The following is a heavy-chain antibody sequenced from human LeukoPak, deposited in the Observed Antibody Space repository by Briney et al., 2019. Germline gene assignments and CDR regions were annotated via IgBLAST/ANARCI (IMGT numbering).Heavy chain of an antibody. Sequence: SETLSLTCTVSGGSISSYYWSWIRQPPGKGLEWIGYIYYSGSTNYNPSLKSRVTISLDTSKNQFSLKLSSVTAADTAVYYCARLKTQPILTGYYCDYWGQGTLVTVSS. J-gene: IGHJ4*02. D-gene: IGHD3-9*01. CDR2: IYYSGST. V-gene: IGHV4-59*01. CDR3: ARLKTQPILTGYYCDY. CDR1: GGSISSYY.